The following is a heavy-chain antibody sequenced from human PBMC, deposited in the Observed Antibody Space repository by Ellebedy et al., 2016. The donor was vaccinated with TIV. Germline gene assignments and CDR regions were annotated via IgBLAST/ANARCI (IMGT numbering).Heavy chain of an antibody. CDR3: AREPRDPAIYYGMDV. Sequence: GESLKISCAASWFTVSSNYISWVRQAPGQGLEWVSVIYSGGSTYYADSVKGRFTISRDNSKNTLYLQMNSLRAEDTAVYYCAREPRDPAIYYGMDVWGQGTTVTVSS. V-gene: IGHV3-53*01. J-gene: IGHJ6*02. D-gene: IGHD5-18*01. CDR2: IYSGGST. CDR1: WFTVSSNY.